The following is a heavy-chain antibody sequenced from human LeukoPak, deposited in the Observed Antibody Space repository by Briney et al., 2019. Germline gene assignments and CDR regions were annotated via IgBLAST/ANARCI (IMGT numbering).Heavy chain of an antibody. J-gene: IGHJ6*02. V-gene: IGHV3-21*01. CDR1: GFTFSSYS. CDR2: ISSSSSYI. Sequence: PGGSLRLSCAASGFTFSSYSMNWVRQAPGKGLEWVSSISSSSSYIYYADSVKGRFTISRDNAKNSLYLQMNSLRAEDTAVYYCASLGYCSGGSCSYYYYGMDVWCQGTTVTVSS. D-gene: IGHD2-15*01. CDR3: ASLGYCSGGSCSYYYYGMDV.